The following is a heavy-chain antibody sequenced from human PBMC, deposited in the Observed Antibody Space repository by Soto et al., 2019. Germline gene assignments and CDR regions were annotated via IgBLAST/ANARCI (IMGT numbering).Heavy chain of an antibody. Sequence: QVQLQESGPGLVKPSQTLSLTCTVSGGSISSGGYYWSWIRQHPGKGLEWIGYIYYSGSTYYNPTLRRRVTVSVHTSKDQFSLQLSSGTAADTAVYYCARGTGYSSSCFDYWGQGTLVTVGS. CDR3: ARGTGYSSSCFDY. D-gene: IGHD6-13*01. V-gene: IGHV4-31*03. J-gene: IGHJ4*02. CDR2: IYYSGST. CDR1: GGSISSGGYY.